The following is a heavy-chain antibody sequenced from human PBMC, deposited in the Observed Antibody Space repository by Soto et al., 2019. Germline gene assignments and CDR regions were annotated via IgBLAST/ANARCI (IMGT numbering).Heavy chain of an antibody. Sequence: GSLRLSCAASGFSFSDYAMSWVRQAPGKGLEWVSVISESGGSTHYADSVRGRFTVSRDNSKNSLSLRMNSLRDEDTAVYFCAKRSPYSSGWYSPLLDYWGQGAL. D-gene: IGHD6-13*01. J-gene: IGHJ4*02. CDR3: AKRSPYSSGWYSPLLDY. CDR2: ISESGGST. V-gene: IGHV3-23*01. CDR1: GFSFSDYA.